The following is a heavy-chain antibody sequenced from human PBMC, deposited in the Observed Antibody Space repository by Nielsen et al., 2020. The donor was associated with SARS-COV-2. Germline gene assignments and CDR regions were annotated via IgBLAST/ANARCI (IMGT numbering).Heavy chain of an antibody. D-gene: IGHD3-10*01. J-gene: IGHJ4*02. CDR2: VSHSGST. V-gene: IGHV4-4*02. CDR1: GGSVSSNDW. CDR3: ARSYYGPGSYYIEY. Sequence: SETLSLTCAVSGGSVSSNDWWTWVRQSPGKGLEWIGEVSHSGSTNYSPSLKSRVTLSMDKSRRQFSLRLASVSAADTAVYFCARSYYGPGSYYIEYWGQGTLVTVSS.